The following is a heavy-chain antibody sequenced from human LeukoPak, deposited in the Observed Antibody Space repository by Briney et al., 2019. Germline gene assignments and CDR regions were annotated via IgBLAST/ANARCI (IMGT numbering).Heavy chain of an antibody. V-gene: IGHV3-33*06. CDR3: AKGQVPAAMSPVWYMDV. Sequence: GRSLRLSCAASGFTFSSYGMHWVRQAPGKGLEWVAVIWYDGSNKHYADSVKGRFTISRDNSKNTLYLQMNSLRAEDTAVYYCAKGQVPAAMSPVWYMDVWGKGTTVTVSS. CDR1: GFTFSSYG. J-gene: IGHJ6*03. D-gene: IGHD2-2*01. CDR2: IWYDGSNK.